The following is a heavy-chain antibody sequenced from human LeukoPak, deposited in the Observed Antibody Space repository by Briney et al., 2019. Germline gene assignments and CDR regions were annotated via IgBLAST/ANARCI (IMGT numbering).Heavy chain of an antibody. CDR3: AKADTSGWYNFDY. J-gene: IGHJ4*02. CDR1: GFTFSSNA. D-gene: IGHD6-19*01. CDR2: ISYDGSNK. Sequence: GRSLRLSCAASGFTFSSNAMHWVRQAPGKGLEWVAVISYDGSNKYYADSVKGRFTISRDNSKNTLYLQMNSLRPEDTAVYYCAKADTSGWYNFDYWAREPWSPSPQ. V-gene: IGHV3-30*18.